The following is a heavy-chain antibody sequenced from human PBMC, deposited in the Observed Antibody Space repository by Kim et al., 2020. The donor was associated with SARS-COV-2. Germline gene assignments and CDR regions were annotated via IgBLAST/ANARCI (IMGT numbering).Heavy chain of an antibody. J-gene: IGHJ4*02. V-gene: IGHV1-46*01. CDR2: INPSGRST. D-gene: IGHD3-22*01. Sequence: ASVKVSCKASGYTFTSYYMHWVRQAPGQGLEWMGIINPSGRSTSYAQKFQGRVTMTRDTSTSTVYMELSSLRSEDTAVYYCAREERITMIVVVHRGFDYWGQGTLVTVSS. CDR3: AREERITMIVVVHRGFDY. CDR1: GYTFTSYY.